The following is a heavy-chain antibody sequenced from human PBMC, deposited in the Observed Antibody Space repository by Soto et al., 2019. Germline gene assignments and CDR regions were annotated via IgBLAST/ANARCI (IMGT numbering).Heavy chain of an antibody. D-gene: IGHD6-6*01. CDR1: GLTFSSYA. CDR3: AKDSSPIQEYYFDY. CDR2: ISGSGGST. J-gene: IGHJ4*02. V-gene: IGHV3-23*01. Sequence: PGGSLRLSCAASGLTFSSYAMSWVRQAPGKGLEWVSAISGSGGSTYYADSVKGRFTISRDNSKNTLYLQMNSLRAEDTAVYYCAKDSSPIQEYYFDYWGQGTLVTVSS.